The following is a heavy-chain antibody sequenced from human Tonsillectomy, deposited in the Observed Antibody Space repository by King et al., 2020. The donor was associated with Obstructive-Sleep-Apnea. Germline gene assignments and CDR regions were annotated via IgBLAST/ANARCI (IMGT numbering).Heavy chain of an antibody. CDR1: GGSFSGYS. CDR2: INPSGST. D-gene: IGHD1-26*01. CDR3: ARGRQRWELREFFYYYVMDV. V-gene: IGHV4-34*01. Sequence: VQLQQWGAGLLKPSETLSLTCAVSGGSFSGYSWSWIRQPPGKGLEWIGEINPSGSTNYDPSLKSRVTISVDTSKNQFSLKLSSVTAADTAVFYCARGRQRWELREFFYYYVMDVWGQGTTVTVSS. J-gene: IGHJ6*02.